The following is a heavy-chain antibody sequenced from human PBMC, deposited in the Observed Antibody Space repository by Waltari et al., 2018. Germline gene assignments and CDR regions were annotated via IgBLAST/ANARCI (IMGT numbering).Heavy chain of an antibody. CDR2: IHHSGRT. D-gene: IGHD3-16*01. CDR1: GASIRVGDW. V-gene: IGHV4-4*02. CDR3: ARANGGLIGS. J-gene: IGHJ5*02. Sequence: QVHLQESGPGLVRPSETLSLTCHVSGASIRVGDWWMWVRQSPGKRLEWIGEIHHSGRTNSNPSLKNRLTLSVDESRNQFFLKITAVTAADTALYFCARANGGLIGSWGQGIVVTVSS.